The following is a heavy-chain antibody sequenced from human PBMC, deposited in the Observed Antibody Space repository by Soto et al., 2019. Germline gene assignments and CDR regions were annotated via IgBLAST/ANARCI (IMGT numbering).Heavy chain of an antibody. CDR2: ITSDGRST. D-gene: IGHD3-16*01. CDR3: VKMGGFDL. Sequence: GGSLRLSCVASGFTVSKYWMHWVRQAPGKGLVWLSRITSDGRSTSYADSVEGRFTISRDSANNTVFLQMNSLRAEDTAVYYCVKMGGFDLWGQGAVVTVSS. V-gene: IGHV3-74*01. CDR1: GFTVSKYW. J-gene: IGHJ4*02.